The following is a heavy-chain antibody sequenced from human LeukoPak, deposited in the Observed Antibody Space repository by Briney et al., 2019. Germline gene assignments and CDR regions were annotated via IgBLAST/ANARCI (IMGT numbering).Heavy chain of an antibody. V-gene: IGHV4-38-2*02. CDR3: ARLVIP. D-gene: IGHD3-10*01. Sequence: SETLSLTCTVSGFSISSDYYWGWIRQPPGKGLEWIGSVSHSGITYYNSSLNSRVSIAVDTSKNQFSLKVNSVTAADTAVYYCARLVIPWGQGILVTVSS. J-gene: IGHJ5*02. CDR1: GFSISSDYY. CDR2: VSHSGIT.